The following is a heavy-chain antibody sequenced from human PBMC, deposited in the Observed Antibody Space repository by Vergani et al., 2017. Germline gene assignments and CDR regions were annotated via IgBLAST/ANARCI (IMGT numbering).Heavy chain of an antibody. D-gene: IGHD3-16*02. CDR2: ISSSGSTI. Sequence: EVQLVESGGGLVQPGGSLRLSCAASGFTFSSYEMNWVRQAPGKGLEWVSYISSSGSTIYYADSVKGRFTISRDNAKNSLYLQMNSLRAEDTAVYYCARGGSSVITFGGVIAYGGFDDWGQGTLVTVSS. V-gene: IGHV3-48*03. CDR3: ARGGSSVITFGGVIAYGGFDD. J-gene: IGHJ4*02. CDR1: GFTFSSYE.